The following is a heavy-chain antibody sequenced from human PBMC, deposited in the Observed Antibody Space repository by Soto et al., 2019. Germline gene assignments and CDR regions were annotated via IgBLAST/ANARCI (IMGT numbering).Heavy chain of an antibody. CDR3: AREGRWLQPPDY. D-gene: IGHD5-12*01. CDR1: GFTFSGFG. V-gene: IGHV3-30*03. J-gene: IGHJ4*02. CDR2: ISYDGTKT. Sequence: VRLVESGGGVVQPGRSLRLSCAPSGFTFSGFGMFWVRQAPGKGLEWVSFISYDGTKTYYADSVKGRFTISRDNPKSTLFLQMDSLRVDDTAVYYCAREGRWLQPPDYWGQGTLVTVSS.